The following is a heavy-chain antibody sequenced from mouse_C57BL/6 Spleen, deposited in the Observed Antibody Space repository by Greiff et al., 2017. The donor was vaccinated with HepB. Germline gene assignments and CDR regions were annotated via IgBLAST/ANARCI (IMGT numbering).Heavy chain of an antibody. D-gene: IGHD1-1*01. CDR2: IDPENGDT. CDR1: GFNIKDDY. J-gene: IGHJ4*01. Sequence: VQLKQSGAELVRPGASVKLSCTASGFNIKDDYMHWVKQRPEQGLEWIGWIDPENGDTEYASKFQGKATITADTSSNTAYLQLSSLTSEDTAVYYCTRYYGTYYAMDYWGQGTSVTVSS. CDR3: TRYYGTYYAMDY. V-gene: IGHV14-4*01.